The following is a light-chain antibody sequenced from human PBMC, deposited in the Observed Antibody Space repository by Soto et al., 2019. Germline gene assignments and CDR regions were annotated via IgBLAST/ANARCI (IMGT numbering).Light chain of an antibody. CDR1: QSVSSY. J-gene: IGKJ5*01. V-gene: IGKV3-11*01. CDR3: QQRTNWPLIT. CDR2: GAS. Sequence: EIVLTQSPATLSLSPGERATLSCRASQSVSSYLAWYQQKPGQAPRLLIYGASNRATGIPARFSGSGSGTDFTLTISSLEPEEFAVYYCQQRTNWPLITFGQGTRLEIK.